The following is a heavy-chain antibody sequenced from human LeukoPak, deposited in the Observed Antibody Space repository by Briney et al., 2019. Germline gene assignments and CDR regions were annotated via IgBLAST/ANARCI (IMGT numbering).Heavy chain of an antibody. V-gene: IGHV1-2*04. J-gene: IGHJ3*02. CDR2: INPNSGGT. CDR3: ARDPGSGSYWDAFDI. Sequence: SXYTFTGYYXXXXRQAXXQGLXXXXWINPNSGGTNYAQKFQGWVTMTRDTSISTAYMELSRLRSDDTAVYYCARDPGSGSYWDAFDIWGQGTMVTVSS. CDR1: XYTFTGYY. D-gene: IGHD1-26*01.